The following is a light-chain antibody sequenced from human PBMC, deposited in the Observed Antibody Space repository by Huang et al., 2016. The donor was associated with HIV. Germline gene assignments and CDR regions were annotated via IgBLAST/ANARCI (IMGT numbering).Light chain of an antibody. V-gene: IGKV3-15*01. CDR2: GSS. CDR1: RSVITN. Sequence: EIVMTQSPATLSVSPGQIVPLSCRANRSVITNLAWYQQRHSQAPRPLIYGSSTRAPGIPARFSGSGSGTDFSLTISSLQSEDFALYYCHQYNNWLLSFGGGTRV. J-gene: IGKJ4*01. CDR3: HQYNNWLLS.